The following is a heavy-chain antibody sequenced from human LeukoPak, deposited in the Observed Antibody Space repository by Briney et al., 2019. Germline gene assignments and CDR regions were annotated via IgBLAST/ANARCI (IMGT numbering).Heavy chain of an antibody. V-gene: IGHV3-21*01. D-gene: IGHD6-6*01. CDR3: ARKDRAARSCFDY. CDR2: ISSSSSYI. J-gene: IGHJ4*02. Sequence: GGSLRLSCAASGSTFSSYSMNWVRQAPGKGLEWVSSISSSSSYIYYADSVKGRFTISRDNAKNSLYLQMNSLRAEDTAVYYCARKDRAARSCFDYWGQGTLVTVSS. CDR1: GSTFSSYS.